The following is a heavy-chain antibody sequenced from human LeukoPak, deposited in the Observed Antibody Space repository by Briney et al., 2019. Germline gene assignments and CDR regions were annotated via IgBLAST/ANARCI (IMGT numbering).Heavy chain of an antibody. CDR1: GYTFTSYG. CDR3: ARANVLLWFGELLNPYNYYGMDV. J-gene: IGHJ6*02. V-gene: IGHV1-18*01. D-gene: IGHD3-10*01. CDR2: ISAYNGNT. Sequence: ASVKVSCKASGYTFTSYGISWVRQAPGQGLEWMGWISAYNGNTNYAQKLQGRVTMTTAPSTSTAYLELRSLRSDDTAVYYCARANVLLWFGELLNPYNYYGMDVWGQGTTVTVSS.